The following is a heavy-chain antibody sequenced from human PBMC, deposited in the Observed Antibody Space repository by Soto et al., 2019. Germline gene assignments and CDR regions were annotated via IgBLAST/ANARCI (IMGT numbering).Heavy chain of an antibody. CDR3: AAAYDYGDSQDFDY. CDR1: GFTFSSYS. V-gene: IGHV3-48*01. D-gene: IGHD4-17*01. Sequence: EVQLVESGGGLVQPGGSLRLSCAASGFTFSSYSMNWVRQAPGKGLEWVSYISSSSSTIYYADSVKGRFTISRDNAKNSLYLQMKSLRAEDTAVYYCAAAYDYGDSQDFDYWGQGTLVTVSS. J-gene: IGHJ4*02. CDR2: ISSSSSTI.